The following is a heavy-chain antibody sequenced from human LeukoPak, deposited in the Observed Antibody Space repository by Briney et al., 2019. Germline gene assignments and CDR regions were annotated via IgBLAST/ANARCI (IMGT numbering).Heavy chain of an antibody. J-gene: IGHJ3*02. Sequence: GGSLRLSCSASGFTFSSYAMSWVRQAPGKGLEWVSTISGSGGGGSTYYADSVKGRFTISRDNAKKTLYLQMNSLRVEDTAVYYCLVILTEPTSPSPDGLDIWAKGQWSPSPQ. D-gene: IGHD2-21*01. CDR2: ISGSGGGGST. CDR1: GFTFSSYA. V-gene: IGHV3-23*01. CDR3: LVILTEPTSPSPDGLDI.